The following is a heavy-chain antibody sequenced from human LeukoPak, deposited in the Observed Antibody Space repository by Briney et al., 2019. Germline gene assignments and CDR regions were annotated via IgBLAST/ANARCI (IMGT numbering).Heavy chain of an antibody. J-gene: IGHJ5*01. V-gene: IGHV4-34*01. CDR3: ARGQGATVPQVGKNWFDP. CDR1: IDSFTNYY. D-gene: IGHD1-26*01. Sequence: SETLSLTCAVYIDSFTNYYRNWIRQTPGKGLEWVGEINDSGGTNINQSLRSRVTLSVDTSKKQLSLKLISVTAADTAVYYCARGQGATVPQVGKNWFDPWGQGTRVIVSS. CDR2: INDSGGT.